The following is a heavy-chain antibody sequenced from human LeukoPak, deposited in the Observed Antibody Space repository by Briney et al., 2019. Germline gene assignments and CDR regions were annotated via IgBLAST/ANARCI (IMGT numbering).Heavy chain of an antibody. V-gene: IGHV4-39*07. CDR2: IYYSGSS. Sequence: SETLSLTCSVSGGSISSSSSYWGWIRQPPGKGLEWIGSIYYSGSSFDNPALKSRVTISVDTSKNQFSLKLSSVTAADTAMYYCARVCRDIVATIPPYFDYWGQGTLVTVSS. CDR1: GGSISSSSSY. CDR3: ARVCRDIVATIPPYFDY. D-gene: IGHD5-12*01. J-gene: IGHJ4*02.